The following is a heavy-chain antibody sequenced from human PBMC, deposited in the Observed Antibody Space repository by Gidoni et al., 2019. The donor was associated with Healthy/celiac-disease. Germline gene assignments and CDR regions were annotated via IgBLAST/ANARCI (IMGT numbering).Heavy chain of an antibody. CDR1: GFTFSSYG. CDR3: ARVTVEQPGDY. Sequence: QVQLVASVGGVVQPGRSLRLSCAASGFTFSSYGMPWVRQAPGKGLEGVAVIWYDGSNKYYADSVKGRFTISRDNSKNTLYLQMNSLRAEDTAVYYCARVTVEQPGDYWGQGTLVTVSS. D-gene: IGHD4-17*01. V-gene: IGHV3-33*01. CDR2: IWYDGSNK. J-gene: IGHJ4*02.